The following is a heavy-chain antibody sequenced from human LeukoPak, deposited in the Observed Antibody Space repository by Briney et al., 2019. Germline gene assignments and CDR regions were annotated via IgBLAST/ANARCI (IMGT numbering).Heavy chain of an antibody. J-gene: IGHJ6*03. V-gene: IGHV1-8*03. D-gene: IGHD3-3*01. CDR1: GYTFTSYD. Sequence: GASVKVSCKASGYTFTSYDINWVRQATGQGLEWMGWMNPNSGNTGYAQKFQGRVTITRNTSISTAYMELSSLRSEDTAVYHCARGASGDFWSGYYFGYYYYYMDVWGKGTTVTVSS. CDR2: MNPNSGNT. CDR3: ARGASGDFWSGYYFGYYYYYMDV.